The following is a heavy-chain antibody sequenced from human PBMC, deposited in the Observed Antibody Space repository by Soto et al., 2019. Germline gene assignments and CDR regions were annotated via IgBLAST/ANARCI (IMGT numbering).Heavy chain of an antibody. CDR1: GFTFSNYA. D-gene: IGHD5-18*01. J-gene: IGHJ4*02. CDR2: ISYDGSNK. Sequence: GGSLRLSCAASGFTFSNYAMSWVRQAPGKGLEWVAVISYDGSNKYYADSVKGRFTISRDNSKNTLYLQMNSLRAEDTAVYYCAKGSTAMTYFDYWGQGTLVTVSS. V-gene: IGHV3-30*18. CDR3: AKGSTAMTYFDY.